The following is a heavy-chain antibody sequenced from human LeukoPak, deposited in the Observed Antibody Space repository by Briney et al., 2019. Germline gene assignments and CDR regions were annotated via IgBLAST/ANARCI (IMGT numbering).Heavy chain of an antibody. CDR1: GFTFSDYY. CDR3: ARAITMVRGLAYYYYYYMDV. V-gene: IGHV3-11*04. D-gene: IGHD3-10*01. Sequence: GGSLRLSRAASGFTFSDYYMSWIRQAPGKGLEWVSYISSSGSTIYYADSVKGRFTISRDNAKNSLYLQMNSLRAEDTAVYYCARAITMVRGLAYYYYYYMDVWGKGTTATVSS. J-gene: IGHJ6*03. CDR2: ISSSGSTI.